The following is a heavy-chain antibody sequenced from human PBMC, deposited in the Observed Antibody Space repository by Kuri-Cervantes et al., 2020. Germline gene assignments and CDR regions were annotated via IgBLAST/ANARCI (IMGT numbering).Heavy chain of an antibody. Sequence: GESLKISCAASGFTFSSYAMHWVRQAPGKGLEWVAVISYDGSNKYYADSVKGRFTISRDNSKNTLYLQMNSLRAADTAIYYCAKDQVGEHRPIDSWGQGILVTVSS. CDR2: ISYDGSNK. CDR1: GFTFSSYA. CDR3: AKDQVGEHRPIDS. D-gene: IGHD2-21*01. J-gene: IGHJ4*02. V-gene: IGHV3-30-3*02.